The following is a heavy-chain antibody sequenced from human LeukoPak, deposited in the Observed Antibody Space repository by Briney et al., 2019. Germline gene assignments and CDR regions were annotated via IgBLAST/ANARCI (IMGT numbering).Heavy chain of an antibody. CDR1: GFTFSSYS. CDR3: ARSKGSSFRSPFDY. D-gene: IGHD6-6*01. J-gene: IGHJ4*02. CDR2: ISSSSSYI. V-gene: IGHV3-21*01. Sequence: PGGSLRLSCAASGFTFSSYSMNWVRQVPGKGLEWVSSISSSSSYIYYADSVKGRFTISRDNAKNSLYLQMNSLRAEDTAVYYCARSKGSSFRSPFDYWGQGTLVTVSS.